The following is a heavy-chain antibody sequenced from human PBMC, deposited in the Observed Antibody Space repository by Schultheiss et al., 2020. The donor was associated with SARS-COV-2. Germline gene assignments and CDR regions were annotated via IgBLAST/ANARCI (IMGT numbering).Heavy chain of an antibody. CDR1: GYTFTGYY. J-gene: IGHJ4*02. CDR3: ARDLFCSWGSTSCYAFDY. V-gene: IGHV1-2*02. CDR2: INPNSGGT. D-gene: IGHD2-2*01. Sequence: ASVKVSCKASGYTFTGYYMHWVRQAPGQGLEWMGWINPNSGGTNYTQKFQGRVTMTRDTSISTAYMELSRLRSDDTAVYYCARDLFCSWGSTSCYAFDYWGQGTLVTVSS.